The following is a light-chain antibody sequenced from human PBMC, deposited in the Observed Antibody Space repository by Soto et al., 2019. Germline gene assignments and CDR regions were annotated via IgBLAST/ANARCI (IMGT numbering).Light chain of an antibody. J-gene: IGLJ1*01. CDR3: SSYTTSGTLYV. CDR1: SSDVGSYKY. CDR2: EVS. Sequence: QSALTQPASVSGSPGQSITISCTGTSSDVGSYKYVSWYQQHPGKAPKLMIYEVSNRPSGVSDRFSGSKSDNTASLTTSGLQAEDEADYYCSSYTTSGTLYVFGTGTKVTVL. V-gene: IGLV2-14*01.